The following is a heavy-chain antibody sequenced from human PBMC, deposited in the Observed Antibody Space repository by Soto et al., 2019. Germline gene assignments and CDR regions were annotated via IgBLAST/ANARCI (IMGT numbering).Heavy chain of an antibody. V-gene: IGHV3-23*01. CDR3: AKDAVAYNGEWDWFDL. D-gene: IGHD3-10*01. J-gene: IGHJ5*02. CDR2: IGGSGSSA. Sequence: EVQLLESGGGLVQPGGSLRLSCAASGFTFKNFAVSWVRQAPGKGMEWVSAIGGSGSSANYADSVKGRFTVSRDDSKRTLYLQMGGLRVDDTAVYYCAKDAVAYNGEWDWFDLWGQGTLVTVSS. CDR1: GFTFKNFA.